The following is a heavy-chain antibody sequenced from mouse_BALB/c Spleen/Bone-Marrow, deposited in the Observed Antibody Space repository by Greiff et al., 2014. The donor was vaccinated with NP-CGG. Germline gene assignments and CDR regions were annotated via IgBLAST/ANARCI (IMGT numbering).Heavy chain of an antibody. D-gene: IGHD2-14*01. CDR1: GFTFSSCA. Sequence: EVQLVESGGGLVKPGGSLKLSCAASGFTFSSCAMSWVRQTPEKRLEWVATISSGGSYTYCLDSVKGRFTISRDNAKNTLYLQMGSLRSKDTAMYYCARAGRYDGNFDYWGQGTTLTVSS. V-gene: IGHV5-9-3*01. J-gene: IGHJ2*01. CDR2: ISSGGSYT. CDR3: ARAGRYDGNFDY.